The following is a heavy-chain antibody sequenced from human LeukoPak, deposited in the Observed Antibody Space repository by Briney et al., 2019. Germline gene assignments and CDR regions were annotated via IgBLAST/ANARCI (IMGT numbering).Heavy chain of an antibody. CDR1: GFTFSSCA. J-gene: IGHJ4*02. D-gene: IGHD5-18*01. Sequence: GGSLRLSCAASGFTFSSCAMSWVRQAPGKGLDWVSGITASGGSTYYADSVKGRFTISRDNSKNTLYLQMSSLRAEDTAVYYCAKPHTAMPIYYFDYWGQGTLVTVSS. CDR3: AKPHTAMPIYYFDY. CDR2: ITASGGST. V-gene: IGHV3-23*01.